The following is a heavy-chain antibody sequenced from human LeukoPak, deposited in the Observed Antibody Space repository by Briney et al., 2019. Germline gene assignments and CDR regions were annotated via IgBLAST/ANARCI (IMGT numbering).Heavy chain of an antibody. CDR3: ARDRYCSSTSCYAPEYFQH. Sequence: ASVKVSCKASGYTFTSYGISWVRQAPGQGLEWMGWISAYNGNTNYAQKLQGRVTMTTDTSTSTAYMELRSLRSDDTAVYYCARDRYCSSTSCYAPEYFQHWGQGTLVTVSS. J-gene: IGHJ1*01. D-gene: IGHD2-2*01. CDR2: ISAYNGNT. V-gene: IGHV1-18*04. CDR1: GYTFTSYG.